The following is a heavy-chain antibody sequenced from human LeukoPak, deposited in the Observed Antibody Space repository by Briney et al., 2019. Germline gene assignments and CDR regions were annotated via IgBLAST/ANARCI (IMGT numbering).Heavy chain of an antibody. V-gene: IGHV1-69*13. J-gene: IGHJ4*02. CDR1: GGTFSSYA. Sequence: SVKVSCKASGGTFSSYAISWVRQAPGRGLEWMGGIIPIFGTANYAQKFQGRVTITADESTSTAYMELSSLRSEDTAVYYCARDDYYYDSSGSRYYFDYWGQGTLVTVSS. CDR2: IIPIFGTA. CDR3: ARDDYYYDSSGSRYYFDY. D-gene: IGHD3-22*01.